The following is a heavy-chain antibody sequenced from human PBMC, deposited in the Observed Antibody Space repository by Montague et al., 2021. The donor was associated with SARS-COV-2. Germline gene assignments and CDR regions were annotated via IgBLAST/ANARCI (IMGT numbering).Heavy chain of an antibody. V-gene: IGHV4-34*01. CDR3: ARGRIEVSMIVVVLTGAPYYMDV. J-gene: IGHJ6*03. CDR1: GGSFSGHY. Sequence: SETLSLTCAVYGGSFSGHYWSWIRQPPGKGLEWLGEINNSGSTNYNPSLKSRVTISVDTSKNQFSLKLHSVTAADTAVYYCARGRIEVSMIVVVLTGAPYYMDVWGKGTTVAVSS. D-gene: IGHD3-22*01. CDR2: INNSGST.